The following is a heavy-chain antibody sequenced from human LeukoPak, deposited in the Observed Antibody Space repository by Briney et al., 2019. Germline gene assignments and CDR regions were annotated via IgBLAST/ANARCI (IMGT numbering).Heavy chain of an antibody. V-gene: IGHV3-7*01. CDR2: IRKDGNEN. J-gene: IGHJ4*01. Sequence: GGSLRLSCAVSGFTFTDYWMNWVRQAPGKGMEWVASIRKDGNENSYMDAVKGRFTISRDNTRDSLYLQMSSLRVEDTAVYYCARDGTAPGLYFDLWGQGTLVTVSS. D-gene: IGHD6-13*01. CDR1: GFTFTDYW. CDR3: ARDGTAPGLYFDL.